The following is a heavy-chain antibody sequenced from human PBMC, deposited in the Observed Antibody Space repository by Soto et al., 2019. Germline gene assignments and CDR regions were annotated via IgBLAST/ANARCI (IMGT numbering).Heavy chain of an antibody. CDR2: ISGSGGST. J-gene: IGHJ4*02. Sequence: GGSLRLSCAASGFTFSSYAMSWVRQAPGKGLEWVSAISGSGGSTYYADSVKGRFTISRDNSKNTLYLQMNSLRAEDTAVYYCAKAAYYDILTGTFSDYWGQGTLVTVSS. V-gene: IGHV3-23*01. CDR1: GFTFSSYA. CDR3: AKAAYYDILTGTFSDY. D-gene: IGHD3-9*01.